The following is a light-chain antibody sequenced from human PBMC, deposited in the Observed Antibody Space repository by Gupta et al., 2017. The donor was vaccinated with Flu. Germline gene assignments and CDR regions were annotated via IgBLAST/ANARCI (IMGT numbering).Light chain of an antibody. CDR1: SSDVGGSTY. CDR3: SSYTSSSVYV. CDR2: EVS. Sequence: QSALTQPASVSGSPGQSITISCPGPSSDVGGSTYVSWYQQHPGKAPKLMIYEVSNRPSGVSNRFSGSKSGNTASLTSAGLQAEDEAEYYCSSYTSSSVYVVGTGTKVTVL. V-gene: IGLV2-14*01. J-gene: IGLJ1*01.